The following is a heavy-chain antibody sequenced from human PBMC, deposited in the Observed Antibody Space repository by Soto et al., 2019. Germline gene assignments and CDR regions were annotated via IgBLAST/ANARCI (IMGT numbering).Heavy chain of an antibody. CDR3: ASGIQLWLRRINNGYSG. D-gene: IGHD5-18*01. J-gene: IGHJ4*02. CDR2: IIPMFGTA. Sequence: QVHLVQSGAEVKKPGASVKVSCKGSGYIFTTYGITWVRQAPGQGLEWMGGIIPMFGTANYAQRFQDRVTITADESTNTVYMELSSLRSEDTAVYFCASGIQLWLRRINNGYSGWGQGTLVTVSS. CDR1: GYIFTTYG. V-gene: IGHV1-69*13.